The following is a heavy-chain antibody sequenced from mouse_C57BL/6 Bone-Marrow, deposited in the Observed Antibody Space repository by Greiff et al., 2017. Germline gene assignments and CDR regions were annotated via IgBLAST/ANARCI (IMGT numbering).Heavy chain of an antibody. CDR3: AREDYRGSSSWFAY. CDR2: IYPGSGST. Sequence: QVQLQQPGAELVKPGASVKMSCKASGYTFTSYWITWVKQRPGQGLEWIGDIYPGSGSTNYNEKFKSKATLTVDTSSSTAYMQLSSLTSEDSAVYYCAREDYRGSSSWFAYWGQGTLVTVSA. V-gene: IGHV1-55*01. D-gene: IGHD1-1*01. CDR1: GYTFTSYW. J-gene: IGHJ3*01.